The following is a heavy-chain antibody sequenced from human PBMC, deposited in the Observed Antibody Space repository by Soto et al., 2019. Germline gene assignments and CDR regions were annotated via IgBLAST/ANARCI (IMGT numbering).Heavy chain of an antibody. Sequence: GESLKISCSASGFTFSSYAMHWVRQAPGKGLEYVSAISSNGGSTYYADSVKGRFTISRDNSKNTLYLQMSSLRAEDTAVYYCVKGYDFWSGYSNNHYYFDYWGQGTLVTVSS. D-gene: IGHD3-3*01. CDR2: ISSNGGST. CDR3: VKGYDFWSGYSNNHYYFDY. J-gene: IGHJ4*02. CDR1: GFTFSSYA. V-gene: IGHV3-64D*06.